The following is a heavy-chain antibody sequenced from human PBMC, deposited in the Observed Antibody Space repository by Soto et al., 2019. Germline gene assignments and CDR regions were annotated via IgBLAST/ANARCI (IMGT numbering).Heavy chain of an antibody. Sequence: PGGSLRLSCAASGFTFDDYAMHWVRQAPGKGLEWVSGISWNSGSIGYADSVKGRFTISRDNAKNSLYLQMNSLRAEDTALYYCAKESGYSSEDDAFDIWGQGTMVTVSS. V-gene: IGHV3-9*01. J-gene: IGHJ3*02. CDR1: GFTFDDYA. D-gene: IGHD6-19*01. CDR3: AKESGYSSEDDAFDI. CDR2: ISWNSGSI.